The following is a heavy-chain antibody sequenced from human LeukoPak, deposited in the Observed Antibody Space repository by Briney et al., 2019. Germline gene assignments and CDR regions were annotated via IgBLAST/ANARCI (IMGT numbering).Heavy chain of an antibody. CDR1: GFTFSSYD. J-gene: IGHJ4*02. V-gene: IGHV3-48*03. Sequence: PGGSLRLSCAASGFTFSSYDMNWVRQAPGKGLEWVSYISSSGSPIYYADSVKGRFTISRDNAKRSLYLQVNSLRAEDTAVYYCAREGTPDLDYWGQGTLVTVSS. CDR2: ISSSGSPI. CDR3: AREGTPDLDY. D-gene: IGHD2-15*01.